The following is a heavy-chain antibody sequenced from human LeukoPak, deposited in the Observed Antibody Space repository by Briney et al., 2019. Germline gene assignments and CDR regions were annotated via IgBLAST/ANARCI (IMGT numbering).Heavy chain of an antibody. Sequence: SETQSLTCTVSGYSISSGYYWGWIRQPPGKGLEWIGSIYHSGSTYYNPSLKSRVTISVDTSKNQFSLKLSSVTAADTAVYYCARGDHGAFDIWGQGTMVTVSS. CDR3: ARGDHGAFDI. CDR1: GYSISSGYY. D-gene: IGHD2-8*01. CDR2: IYHSGST. V-gene: IGHV4-38-2*02. J-gene: IGHJ3*02.